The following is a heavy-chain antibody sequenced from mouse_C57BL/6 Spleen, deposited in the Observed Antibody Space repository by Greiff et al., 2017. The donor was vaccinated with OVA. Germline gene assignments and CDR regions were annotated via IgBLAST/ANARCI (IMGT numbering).Heavy chain of an antibody. D-gene: IGHD1-1*01. J-gene: IGHJ4*01. CDR2: IYPGSGST. V-gene: IGHV1-55*01. Sequence: VQLQQPGAELVKPGASVKMSCKASGYTFTSYWITWVKQRPGQGLEWIGDIYPGSGSTNYNEKFKSKATLSVDTSSSTAYMQLSSLTSEDSAVYYCARWNYGSSPYAMDYWGQGTSVTVSS. CDR1: GYTFTSYW. CDR3: ARWNYGSSPYAMDY.